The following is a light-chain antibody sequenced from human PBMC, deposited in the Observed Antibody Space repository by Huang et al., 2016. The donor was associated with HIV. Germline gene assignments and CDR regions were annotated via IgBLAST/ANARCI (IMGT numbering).Light chain of an antibody. CDR2: AAS. CDR3: QQYYDAPPYT. CDR1: QGIIDS. J-gene: IGKJ2*01. Sequence: DIQMTQSPSSLSASVGDSVTFTCRASQGIIDSVAWYHQKPGKAPKLLLYAASRLESGVPSRCSGRGSGTDYTLTISSLQAEDFATYYCQQYYDAPPYTFGQGTKVEIK. V-gene: IGKV1-NL1*01.